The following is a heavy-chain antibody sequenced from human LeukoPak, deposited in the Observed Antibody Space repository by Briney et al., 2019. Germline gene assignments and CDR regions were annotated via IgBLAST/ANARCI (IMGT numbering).Heavy chain of an antibody. J-gene: IGHJ4*02. CDR2: ISGSNTYI. CDR1: GFTFSNYY. Sequence: GGSLRLSCEASGFTFSNYYMNWVRQGPGKGLEWLSSISGSNTYISHADSVKGRFTIARDNVKNSLYLQMNSLRAEDTAVYYCARDPLSSTNDGGYWGQGTLVTVSS. D-gene: IGHD2-2*01. CDR3: ARDPLSSTNDGGY. V-gene: IGHV3-21*01.